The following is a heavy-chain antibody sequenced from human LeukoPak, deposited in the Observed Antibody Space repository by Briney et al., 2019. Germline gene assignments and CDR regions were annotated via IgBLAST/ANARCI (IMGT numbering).Heavy chain of an antibody. J-gene: IGHJ4*02. CDR1: GGTFNSYA. D-gene: IGHD5-18*01. CDR2: IIPILGIA. CDR3: ADSLGGYSYGSDY. Sequence: SVRVSYKASGGTFNSYAISWVRQAPGQGLEWMGRIIPILGIANYAQKFQGRVTITADKSTSTAYIELSSLRSEDTAVYYCADSLGGYSYGSDYWGQGTLVTVSS. V-gene: IGHV1-69*04.